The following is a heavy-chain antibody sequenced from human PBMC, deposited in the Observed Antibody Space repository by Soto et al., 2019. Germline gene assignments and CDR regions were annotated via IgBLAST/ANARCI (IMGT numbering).Heavy chain of an antibody. J-gene: IGHJ3*02. V-gene: IGHV3-23*01. CDR1: GFTFSSYA. Sequence: EVQLLESGGGLVQPGGSLRLSCAASGFTFSSYAMSWVRQAPGKGLEWVAAISGSGGSTYYADSVKGRFTISRDNSKNKLYLQMHSLRAEDTAVYYCAKDLGRDLLTGYYTALDAFDIWGQGTMVTVSS. CDR3: AKDLGRDLLTGYYTALDAFDI. CDR2: ISGSGGST. D-gene: IGHD3-9*01.